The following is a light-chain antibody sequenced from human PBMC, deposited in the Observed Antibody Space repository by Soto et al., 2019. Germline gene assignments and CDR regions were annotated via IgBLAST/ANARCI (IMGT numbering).Light chain of an antibody. CDR1: TSNIGSKT. J-gene: IGLJ2*01. V-gene: IGLV1-44*01. CDR3: SSYTSSSTLL. Sequence: QSVLTQPPSASGTPGQRVTISCSGSTSNIGSKTVSWYQQLPGSAPRVLIYNNNERPSGVPDRFSGSKSGTSASLAISGLQSEDEADYYCSSYTSSSTLLFGGGTKVTVL. CDR2: NNN.